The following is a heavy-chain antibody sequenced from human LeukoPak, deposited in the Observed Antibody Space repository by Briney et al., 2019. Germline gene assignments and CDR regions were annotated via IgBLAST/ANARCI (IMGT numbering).Heavy chain of an antibody. CDR1: GYTFTGYY. CDR3: ARDEGYNYSGY. V-gene: IGHV1-2*02. J-gene: IGHJ4*02. D-gene: IGHD5-24*01. CDR2: INPNSGGA. Sequence: ASVKVSCKASGYTFTGYYMHWVRQAPGQGLEWMGWINPNSGGANYAQKFQGRVTMTRDTSISTAYMELSGLRSDDTAVYYCARDEGYNYSGYWGQGTLVIVSS.